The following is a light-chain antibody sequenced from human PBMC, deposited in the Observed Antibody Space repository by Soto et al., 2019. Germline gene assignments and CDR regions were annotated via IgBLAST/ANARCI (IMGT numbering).Light chain of an antibody. V-gene: IGKV3-11*01. J-gene: IGKJ3*01. CDR2: AAS. CDR1: QSVSSY. Sequence: EIVLTQSPATLSLSPGERATLSCRASQSVSSYLAWYQQKPGQAPRLLIYAASKRATGIPARFSGSGSGTDFTLTISSLEPEDFAVYYCQQRGAWPPFTFGPGTKVDIK. CDR3: QQRGAWPPFT.